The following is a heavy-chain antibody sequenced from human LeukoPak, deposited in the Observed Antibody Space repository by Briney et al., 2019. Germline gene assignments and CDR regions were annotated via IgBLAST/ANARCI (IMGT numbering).Heavy chain of an antibody. J-gene: IGHJ5*02. CDR3: ARGLWFGELSRNWFDP. Sequence: PGGSLRLSCAASGFTFSSYEMNWVRQAPGKGLEWVSYSSSSSSTIYYADSVKGRFTITRDNAKNSLYLQMNSLRVEDTAVYYCARGLWFGELSRNWFDPWGQGSLVTVSS. D-gene: IGHD3-10*01. CDR1: GFTFSSYE. V-gene: IGHV3-48*03. CDR2: SSSSSSTI.